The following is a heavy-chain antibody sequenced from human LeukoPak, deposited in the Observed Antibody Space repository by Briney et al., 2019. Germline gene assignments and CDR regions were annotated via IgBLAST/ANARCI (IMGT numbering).Heavy chain of an antibody. CDR1: GYTFTSYD. V-gene: IGHV1-46*01. CDR2: INPSGGST. CDR3: ARDLANYYDSSGYPNWFDP. Sequence: ASVKVSCKASGYTFTSYDINWVRQAPGQGLEWMGIINPSGGSTSYAQKFQGRVTMTRDTSTSTVYMELSSLRSEDTAVYYCARDLANYYDSSGYPNWFDPWGQGTLVTVSS. D-gene: IGHD3-22*01. J-gene: IGHJ5*02.